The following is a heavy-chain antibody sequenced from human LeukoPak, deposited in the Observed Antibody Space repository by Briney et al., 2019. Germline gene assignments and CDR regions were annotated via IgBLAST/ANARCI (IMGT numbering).Heavy chain of an antibody. Sequence: GGSLRLSYAASGFTFSSYGMHWVRQAPGKGLEWVAVIWYDGSNKYYADSVKGRFTISRDNSKNTLYLQLNSLRAEDTAVYYCARYDSSGYRGIDYWGQGTLVTVSS. CDR3: ARYDSSGYRGIDY. J-gene: IGHJ4*02. D-gene: IGHD3-22*01. CDR1: GFTFSSYG. CDR2: IWYDGSNK. V-gene: IGHV3-33*01.